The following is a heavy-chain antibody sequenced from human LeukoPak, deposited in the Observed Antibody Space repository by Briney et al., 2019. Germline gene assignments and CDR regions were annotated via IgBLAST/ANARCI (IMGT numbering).Heavy chain of an antibody. CDR2: IYYSGST. CDR3: ARDRVFGHDWYFDL. Sequence: SETLSLTCTVSDDSFTSYYWSWIRQPPGKGLEWIGYIYYSGSTNYNPSLKSRVTISVDTSRNQFSRKLSSVAAADTAVYYCARDRVFGHDWYFDLWGRGTLVTVSS. J-gene: IGHJ2*01. V-gene: IGHV4-59*01. CDR1: DDSFTSYY. D-gene: IGHD3/OR15-3a*01.